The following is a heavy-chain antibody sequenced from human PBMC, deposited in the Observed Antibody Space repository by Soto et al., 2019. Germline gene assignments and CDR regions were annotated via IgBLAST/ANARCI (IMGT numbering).Heavy chain of an antibody. CDR1: GGSFSSFG. V-gene: IGHV1-69*13. CDR2: IIPVFGRP. D-gene: IGHD5-12*01. CDR3: AREGSGYNL. J-gene: IGHJ1*01. Sequence: VKVSCKASGGSFSSFGISWVRQAPGQGLEWMGGIIPVFGRPNYAQRFRGRLTITADESTNTVYLELIDLRSEDTAVYYCAREGSGYNLWGQGTQVTVSS.